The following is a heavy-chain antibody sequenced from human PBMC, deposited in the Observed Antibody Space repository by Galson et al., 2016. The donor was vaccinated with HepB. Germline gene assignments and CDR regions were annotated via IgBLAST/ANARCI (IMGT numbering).Heavy chain of an antibody. CDR3: ARGDIVGAIFDY. D-gene: IGHD1-26*01. Sequence: SLRLSCAASGFTFSSYSMHWVRQAPGKGLEWVSSISSSSSYIYYADSVKGRFTISRDNAKNSLCLQMNSLRAEDTAVYYCARGDIVGAIFDYWGQGTLVTVSS. J-gene: IGHJ4*02. V-gene: IGHV3-21*01. CDR1: GFTFSSYS. CDR2: ISSSSSYI.